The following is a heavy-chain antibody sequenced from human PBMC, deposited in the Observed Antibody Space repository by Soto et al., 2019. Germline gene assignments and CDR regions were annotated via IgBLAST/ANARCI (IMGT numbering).Heavy chain of an antibody. CDR2: ISYDGSNK. CDR3: AKDRMVRGVIFRPPRGY. Sequence: GGSLRLSCAASGFTFSSYGMHWVRQAPGKGLEWVAVISYDGSNKYYADSVKGRFTISRDNSKNTLYLQMNSLRAEDTAVYYCAKDRMVRGVIFRPPRGYWGQGTLVTVSS. D-gene: IGHD3-10*01. J-gene: IGHJ4*02. CDR1: GFTFSSYG. V-gene: IGHV3-30*18.